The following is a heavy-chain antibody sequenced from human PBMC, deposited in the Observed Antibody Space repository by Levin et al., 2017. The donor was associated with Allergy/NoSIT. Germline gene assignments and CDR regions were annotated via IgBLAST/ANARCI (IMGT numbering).Heavy chain of an antibody. CDR1: GGSISSSNW. J-gene: IGHJ5*02. Sequence: SETLSLTCAVSGGSISSSNWWSWVRQPPGKGLEWIGEIYHSGSTNYNPSLKSRGTISVDKSKNQFSLKLISVTAADTAVYYCARGGSPGYCTGGVCYGDWFDPWGQGTLVTVSS. D-gene: IGHD2-8*02. CDR2: IYHSGST. V-gene: IGHV4-4*02. CDR3: ARGGSPGYCTGGVCYGDWFDP.